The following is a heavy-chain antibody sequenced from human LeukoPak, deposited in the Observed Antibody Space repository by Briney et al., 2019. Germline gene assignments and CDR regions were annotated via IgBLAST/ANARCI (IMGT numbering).Heavy chain of an antibody. CDR3: ARDLDFGGYSNFDY. J-gene: IGHJ4*02. D-gene: IGHD4-23*01. Sequence: GGPLRLSCAASGFTFSSYWMHWVRQPPGKGVVWVSRIKSGGSSIMYADSVTGRFTISIDNAKSTLYLQMNSLRAEDTAVYYCARDLDFGGYSNFDYWGQGTLVTVSS. V-gene: IGHV3-74*03. CDR1: GFTFSSYW. CDR2: IKSGGSSI.